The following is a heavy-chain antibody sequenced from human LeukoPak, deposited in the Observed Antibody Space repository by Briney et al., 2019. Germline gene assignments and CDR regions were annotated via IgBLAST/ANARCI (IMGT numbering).Heavy chain of an antibody. CDR2: IYYTGST. D-gene: IGHD6-19*01. V-gene: IGHV4-59*12. CDR1: GDSLNTYY. Sequence: PSETLSLTCTVSGDSLNTYYWSWIRQSPGKGLEWIGYIYYTGSTNYNPSLRSRVTMSIDTSQNMFSLNLRSVTAADTAVYYCAASVRASIAMAGPAVPYYFYFWGRGALVTVSS. CDR3: AASVRASIAMAGPAVPYYFYF. J-gene: IGHJ4*02.